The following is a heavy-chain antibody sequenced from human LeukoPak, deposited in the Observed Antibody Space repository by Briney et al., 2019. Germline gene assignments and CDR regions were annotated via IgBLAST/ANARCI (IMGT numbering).Heavy chain of an antibody. CDR2: IYYSGSS. D-gene: IGHD6-19*01. CDR1: GGSISRHY. V-gene: IGHV4-59*11. J-gene: IGHJ4*02. CDR3: ARGAGIVS. Sequence: SETLSLTCTVSGGSISRHYWSWIRQPPGKGLEWIGYIYYSGSSNYNPSLKSRVTISVDTSKNQFSLKLSSVTAEDTAVYYCARGAGIVSWGQGTLVTVSS.